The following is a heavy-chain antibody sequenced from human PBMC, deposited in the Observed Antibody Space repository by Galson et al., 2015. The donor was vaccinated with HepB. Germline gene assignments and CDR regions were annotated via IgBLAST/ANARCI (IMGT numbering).Heavy chain of an antibody. J-gene: IGHJ4*02. CDR3: TRDDLWNEGYPDY. D-gene: IGHD1-1*01. CDR1: GLTLSGYG. CDR2: ISHNAKTI. Sequence: SLRLSCAASGLTLSGYGMNWVRQAPGKGLEWISYISHNAKTIRYAESVRGRFTISKDNAKNSLYLQMNSLRAEDTAVYYCTRDDLWNEGYPDYWGQGTLVTVSS. V-gene: IGHV3-48*01.